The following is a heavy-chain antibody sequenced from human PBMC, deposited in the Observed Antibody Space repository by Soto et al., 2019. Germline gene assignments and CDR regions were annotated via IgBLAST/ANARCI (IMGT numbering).Heavy chain of an antibody. CDR2: INAGTGST. J-gene: IGHJ6*02. Sequence: QVQLVQSGAEVKKPGASVKVSCKASGYTFVSHAMHCVRQAPGQRLEWMGWINAGTGSTTYSQKFQGRVTIKKDTAASTAYMDVSSMTSEDTAVYYYARDMYGDYVYYDYGMDVWGQGTTVIDSS. D-gene: IGHD4-17*01. CDR1: GYTFVSHA. CDR3: ARDMYGDYVYYDYGMDV. V-gene: IGHV1-3*01.